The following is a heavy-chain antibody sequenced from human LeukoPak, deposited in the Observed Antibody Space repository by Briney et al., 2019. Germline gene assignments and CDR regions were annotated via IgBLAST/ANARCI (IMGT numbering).Heavy chain of an antibody. V-gene: IGHV1-2*02. CDR3: ARGVDTAMVDY. CDR2: INPNSGGT. CDR1: GYTFTSYG. Sequence: GASVKVSCKASGYTFTSYGIRWVRQAPGQGLEWMGWINPNSGGTNYAQKFQGRVTMTRDTSISTAYMELSRLRSDDTAVYYCARGVDTAMVDYWGQGTLVTVSS. J-gene: IGHJ4*02. D-gene: IGHD5-18*01.